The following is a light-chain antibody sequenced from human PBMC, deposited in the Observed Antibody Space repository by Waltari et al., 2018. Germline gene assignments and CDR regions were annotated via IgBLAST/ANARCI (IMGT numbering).Light chain of an antibody. CDR3: QQYASSVLYT. V-gene: IGKV3-20*01. Sequence: IVLTQSPGTLSLSPGDSASLSCKTSQSLGKNYLAWYQHKPGQAPRLLIYGASSRAAGIPDRFSGSGSGTDFTLTISRLEPEDFAVYYCQQYASSVLYTFGQGTKLEIK. CDR2: GAS. J-gene: IGKJ2*01. CDR1: QSLGKNY.